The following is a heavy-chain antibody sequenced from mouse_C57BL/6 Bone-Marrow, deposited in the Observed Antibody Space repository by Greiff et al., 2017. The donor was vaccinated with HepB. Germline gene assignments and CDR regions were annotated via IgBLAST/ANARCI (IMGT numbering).Heavy chain of an antibody. D-gene: IGHD1-1*01. CDR2: IDPSDSYT. V-gene: IGHV1-50*01. CDR3: GHYGDV. Sequence: QVQLQQPGAELVKPGASVKLSCKASGYTFTSYWMQWVKQRPGQGLEWIGEIDPSDSYTNYNQKFKGKATLTVDTSSSTAYMQLSSLTSEDSAVYYCGHYGDVWGTGTTVTVSS. CDR1: GYTFTSYW. J-gene: IGHJ1*03.